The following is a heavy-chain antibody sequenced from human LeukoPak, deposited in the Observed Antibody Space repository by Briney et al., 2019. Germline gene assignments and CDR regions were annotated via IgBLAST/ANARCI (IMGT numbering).Heavy chain of an antibody. CDR2: FDPEDGET. CDR1: GYTLTELS. CDR3: ATDKISSGYFLRHWFDP. J-gene: IGHJ5*02. D-gene: IGHD3-22*01. Sequence: GSVKVSCKVSGYTLTELSMHWVRQAPGKGLEWMGGFDPEDGETIYAQKFQGRVTMTEDTSTDTAYMELSSLRSEDTAVYYCATDKISSGYFLRHWFDPWGQGTLVTASS. V-gene: IGHV1-24*01.